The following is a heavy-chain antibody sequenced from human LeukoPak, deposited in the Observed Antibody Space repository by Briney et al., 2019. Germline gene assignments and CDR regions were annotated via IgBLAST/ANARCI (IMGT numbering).Heavy chain of an antibody. J-gene: IGHJ4*02. V-gene: IGHV5-51*01. D-gene: IGHD3-10*01. CDR3: ARHNSLTMVRGVTNYFDY. Sequence: GESLKISCKGSGYSFTSYWIGWVRQMPGKGLECMGIIYPGDSDTRYSPSFQGQVTISADKSISTAYPQWSSLKASDTAMYYCARHNSLTMVRGVTNYFDYWGQGTLVTVSS. CDR1: GYSFTSYW. CDR2: IYPGDSDT.